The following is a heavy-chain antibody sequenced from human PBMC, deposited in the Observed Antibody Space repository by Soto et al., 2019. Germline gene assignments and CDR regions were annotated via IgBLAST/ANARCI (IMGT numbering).Heavy chain of an antibody. CDR3: ARGLVEMATTDDY. CDR2: ISYDGSNK. J-gene: IGHJ4*02. V-gene: IGHV3-30-3*01. Sequence: GRSLRLSCAASGFTFSSYAMHWVRQAPGKGLEWVAVISYDGSNKYYADSVKGRFTISRDNSKNTLYLQMNSLRAEDTAVYYCARGLVEMATTDDYWGQGTLVTVSS. D-gene: IGHD1-1*01. CDR1: GFTFSSYA.